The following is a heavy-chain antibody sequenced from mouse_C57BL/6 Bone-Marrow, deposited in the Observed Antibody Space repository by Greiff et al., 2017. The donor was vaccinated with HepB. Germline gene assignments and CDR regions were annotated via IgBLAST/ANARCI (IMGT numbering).Heavy chain of an antibody. V-gene: IGHV7-3*01. CDR2: IRNKANGYTT. CDR1: GFTFTDYY. J-gene: IGHJ2*01. CDR3: ARYRDDGYYRYYFDY. Sequence: EVQVVESGGGLVQPGGSLSLSCAASGFTFTDYYMSWVRQPPGKALEWLGFIRNKANGYTTEYSASVKGRFTISRDNSQSIRYLQMNALRAEDSATYYCARYRDDGYYRYYFDYWGQGTTLTVSS. D-gene: IGHD2-3*01.